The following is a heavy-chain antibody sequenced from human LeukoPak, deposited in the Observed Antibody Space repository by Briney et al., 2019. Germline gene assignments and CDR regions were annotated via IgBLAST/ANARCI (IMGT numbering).Heavy chain of an antibody. V-gene: IGHV4-31*03. CDR1: GGSISSGGYY. CDR3: ARLYGSGSYYNDFDY. D-gene: IGHD3-10*01. Sequence: SQTLSLTCTVSGGSISSGGYYWSWIRQHPGKGLEWIGYIHYSGSTYYNPSLKSRVTISVDTSKNQFSLKLSSVTAADTAVYYCARLYGSGSYYNDFDYWGQGTLVTVSS. J-gene: IGHJ4*02. CDR2: IHYSGST.